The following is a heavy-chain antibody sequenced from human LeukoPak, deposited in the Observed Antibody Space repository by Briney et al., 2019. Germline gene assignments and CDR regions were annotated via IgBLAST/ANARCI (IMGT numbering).Heavy chain of an antibody. CDR1: GGSISIYY. D-gene: IGHD6-19*01. CDR2: IYNSGST. J-gene: IGHJ4*02. CDR3: ARGRWGSSGWYQFDY. Sequence: SETLSLTCTVSGGSISIYYWSWIRQPPGKGLEWIGYIYNSGSTNYNPSLKSRVTISVDTSKNQFSLKLSSVTAADTAVYYCARGRWGSSGWYQFDYWGQGTLVTVSS. V-gene: IGHV4-59*01.